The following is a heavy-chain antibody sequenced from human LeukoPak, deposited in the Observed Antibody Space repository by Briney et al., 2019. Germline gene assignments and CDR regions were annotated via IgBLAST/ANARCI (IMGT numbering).Heavy chain of an antibody. CDR2: INSDGSST. J-gene: IGHJ4*02. D-gene: IGHD3-22*01. CDR3: ARDQSDSSGYYLDY. V-gene: IGHV3-74*01. CDR1: GFTFSSYW. Sequence: GESLRLSCAASGFTFSSYWMHWVRQAPGKGLVWVSRINSDGSSTSYADSVKGRFTISRDNAKNTLYLQMNSLRAEDTAVYYCARDQSDSSGYYLDYWGQGTLVTVSS.